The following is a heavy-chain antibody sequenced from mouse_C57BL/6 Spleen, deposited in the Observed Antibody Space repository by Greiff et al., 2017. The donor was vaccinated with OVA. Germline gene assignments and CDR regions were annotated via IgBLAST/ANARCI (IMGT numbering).Heavy chain of an antibody. J-gene: IGHJ2*01. CDR3: ARAYYSTFDY. V-gene: IGHV5-16*01. CDR2: INYDGSST. CDR1: GFTFSDYY. D-gene: IGHD2-12*01. Sequence: EVMLVESEGGLVQPGSSMKLSCTASGFTFSDYYMAWVRQVPEKGLEWVANINYDGSSTYYLDSLKSRFIISRDNAKNILYLQMSSLKSEDTATYYCARAYYSTFDYWGQGTTLTVSS.